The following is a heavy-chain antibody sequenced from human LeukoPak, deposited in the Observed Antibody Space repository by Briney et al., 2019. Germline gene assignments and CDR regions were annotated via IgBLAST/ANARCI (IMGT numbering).Heavy chain of an antibody. CDR3: ARVATRFGIAAY. Sequence: ASVKVSCKASGYTFTGYYVHWVRQAPGQGLEWMGWINPNSGGTNYAQKFQGRVTMTRDTSISTAYMELSRLISDDTAVYYCARVATRFGIAAYWGQGTLVTVSS. CDR2: INPNSGGT. J-gene: IGHJ4*02. V-gene: IGHV1-2*02. D-gene: IGHD3-10*01. CDR1: GYTFTGYY.